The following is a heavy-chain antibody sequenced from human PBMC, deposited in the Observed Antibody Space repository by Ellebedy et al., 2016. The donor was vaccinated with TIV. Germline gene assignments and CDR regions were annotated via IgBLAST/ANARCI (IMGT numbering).Heavy chain of an antibody. V-gene: IGHV3-7*03. J-gene: IGHJ5*02. CDR3: ARGSTTVTSKNWFDP. CDR1: GFTFSSYW. Sequence: PGGSLRLSCEASGFTFSSYWMSWVRQAPGKGLEWVANIKQGGSETNYVDSVEGRFTISRDNANNSLFLQMNSLRVDDTAVYYDARGSTTVTSKNWFDPWGQGTPVTVSS. D-gene: IGHD4-17*01. CDR2: IKQGGSET.